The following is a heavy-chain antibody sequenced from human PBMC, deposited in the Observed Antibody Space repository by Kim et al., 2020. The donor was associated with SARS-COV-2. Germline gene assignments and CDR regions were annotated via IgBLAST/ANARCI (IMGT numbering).Heavy chain of an antibody. V-gene: IGHV4-59*08. D-gene: IGHD6-6*01. CDR3: ARHDRYSSSSGFDY. Sequence: YNPPRQSRVTISVATSKNQFSLKLSSVTAADTAVYYCARHDRYSSSSGFDYWGQGTLVTVSS. J-gene: IGHJ4*02.